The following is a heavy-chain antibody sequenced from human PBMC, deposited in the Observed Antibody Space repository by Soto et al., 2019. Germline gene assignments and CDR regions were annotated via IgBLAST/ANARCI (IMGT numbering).Heavy chain of an antibody. V-gene: IGHV3-23*01. D-gene: IGHD3-22*01. CDR3: AKSPMVVLVIPEFDS. CDR2: ISGSGDIT. CDR1: EFTFNSYA. Sequence: PGGSLRLSCVASEFTFNSYAMNWVRQAPGKGLEWVSGISGSGDITHYADSVKGRFTISRDNSKNTLYLQMNSLRAEDTAVYYCAKSPMVVLVIPEFDSWGQGNLVTVSS. J-gene: IGHJ4*02.